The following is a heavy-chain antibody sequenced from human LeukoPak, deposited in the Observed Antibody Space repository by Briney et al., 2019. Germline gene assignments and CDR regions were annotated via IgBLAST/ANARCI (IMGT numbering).Heavy chain of an antibody. CDR1: GGSISGSSYY. J-gene: IGHJ4*02. Sequence: SETLSLTCTVSGGSISGSSYYWGWIRQPPGKGLEWIGSIYYSGSTYYKPSLKSRVTISVDTSKNQFSLKLNSVTAADTAVYYCASKLYSGGWTDYWGQGTLVTVSS. CDR2: IYYSGST. V-gene: IGHV4-39*01. CDR3: ASKLYSGGWTDY. D-gene: IGHD6-19*01.